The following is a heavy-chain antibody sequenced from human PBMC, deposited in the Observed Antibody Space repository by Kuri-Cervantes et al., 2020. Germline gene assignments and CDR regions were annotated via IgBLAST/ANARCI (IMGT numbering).Heavy chain of an antibody. J-gene: IGHJ6*02. Sequence: LSLTCAASGFTFSSYWMSWVRQAPGKGLEWVANIKQDGSEKYYVDSVKGRFTISRDNSKNTLYLQMNSLRAEDTAVYYCARDKGFGELSQYGMDVWGQGTTVTVSS. CDR1: GFTFSSYW. CDR3: ARDKGFGELSQYGMDV. D-gene: IGHD3-10*01. V-gene: IGHV3-7*01. CDR2: IKQDGSEK.